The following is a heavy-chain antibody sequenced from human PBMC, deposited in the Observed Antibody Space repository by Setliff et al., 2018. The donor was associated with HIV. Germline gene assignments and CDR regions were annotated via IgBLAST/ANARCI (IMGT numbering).Heavy chain of an antibody. CDR1: GYTFISYG. J-gene: IGHJ4*02. Sequence: GASVKVSCKASGYTFISYGVSWVRQAPGQGLEWMGWISVKDGNTSYSEKFQGRLTITRDTSANTAYMELSNLRSEDTAIYYCLRRATAAEVFDYWGQGTLVTVSS. CDR3: LRRATAAEVFDY. D-gene: IGHD6-13*01. V-gene: IGHV1-18*01. CDR2: ISVKDGNT.